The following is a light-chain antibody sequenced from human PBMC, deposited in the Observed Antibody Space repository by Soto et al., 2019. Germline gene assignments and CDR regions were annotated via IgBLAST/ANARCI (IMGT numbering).Light chain of an antibody. CDR3: QQYGSSLLFT. V-gene: IGKV3-20*01. J-gene: IGKJ3*01. Sequence: EIVLTQSPGTLSLSPGERATLSCRASQSVSSSYLACYQQKPGQAPSLLIYGASSRSTGIPDRFSGSGSGTDVTLTISRLEPEDFAVYYCQQYGSSLLFTFGPGTKVDIK. CDR1: QSVSSSY. CDR2: GAS.